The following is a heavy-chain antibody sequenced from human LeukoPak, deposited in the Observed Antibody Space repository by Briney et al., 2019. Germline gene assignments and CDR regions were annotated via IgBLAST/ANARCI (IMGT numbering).Heavy chain of an antibody. J-gene: IGHJ4*02. V-gene: IGHV4-59*01. Sequence: PSETLSLTCTVSGSSISGYYWSWIWQPPGKGLEWIGYIYYSGSTTYNPSLKSRVTMSVDTSKNQFSLKLSSVTAADTAVYYCARGSGWYFYWGQGTLVTVSS. CDR3: ARGSGWYFY. D-gene: IGHD6-19*01. CDR1: GSSISGYY. CDR2: IYYSGST.